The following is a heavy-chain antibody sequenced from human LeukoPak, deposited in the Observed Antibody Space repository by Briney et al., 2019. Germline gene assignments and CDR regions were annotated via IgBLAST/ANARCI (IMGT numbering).Heavy chain of an antibody. J-gene: IGHJ4*02. D-gene: IGHD4-17*01. Sequence: GGSLRLSCAASGFTFSSYWMSWVRQAPGKGLEWVANIKQDGSEKYYVDSVKGRFTISRDNAKNSLYLQMNSLRAEDTAVYYCYYGDYASPYFDYWGQGTLVTVSS. CDR1: GFTFSSYW. CDR3: YYGDYASPYFDY. V-gene: IGHV3-7*01. CDR2: IKQDGSEK.